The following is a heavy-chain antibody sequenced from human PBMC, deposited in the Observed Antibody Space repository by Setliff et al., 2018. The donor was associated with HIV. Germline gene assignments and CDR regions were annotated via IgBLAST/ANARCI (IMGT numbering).Heavy chain of an antibody. CDR1: GFTFSDYY. Sequence: PGGSLRLSCAASGFTFSDYYMSWVRQAPGKGLEWVSYISSSSSTIYYADSVKGRFTNSRDTAKNSLYLQMNSLRPEDTALYYCVRDLLWAFDMWGPGTMVTVSS. CDR2: ISSSSSTI. V-gene: IGHV3-11*04. D-gene: IGHD3-10*01. J-gene: IGHJ3*02. CDR3: VRDLLWAFDM.